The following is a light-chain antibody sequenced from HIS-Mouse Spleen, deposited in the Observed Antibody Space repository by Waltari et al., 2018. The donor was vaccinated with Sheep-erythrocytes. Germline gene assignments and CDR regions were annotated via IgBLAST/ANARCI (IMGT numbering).Light chain of an antibody. Sequence: PGQRVTISCSGSSSNIGSNYVYWYQQLPGTAPKLLIYRNNQRPSGVPDRFSGSKSGTSASLAISGLRSEDEADYYCAAWDDSPSGPVFGGGTKLTVL. J-gene: IGLJ3*02. V-gene: IGLV1-47*01. CDR3: AAWDDSPSGPV. CDR1: SSNIGSNY. CDR2: RNN.